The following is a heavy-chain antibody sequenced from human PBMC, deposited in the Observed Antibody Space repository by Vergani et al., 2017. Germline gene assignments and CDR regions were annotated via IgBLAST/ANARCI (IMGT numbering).Heavy chain of an antibody. D-gene: IGHD3-9*01. CDR2: INPSGGHT. CDR1: GYTFSNYY. CDR3: ARGDYGILTGYRY. Sequence: QVQVVQSGAEVKTSGASVKVSCKTSGYTFSNYYMHWVRQAPGQGLEWMGIINPSGGHTNYAQKFQGRVTMTRDTSTSTVYMELSSLRSEDTAIYYCARGDYGILTGYRYWGQGTLVNVSA. J-gene: IGHJ4*02. V-gene: IGHV1-46*01.